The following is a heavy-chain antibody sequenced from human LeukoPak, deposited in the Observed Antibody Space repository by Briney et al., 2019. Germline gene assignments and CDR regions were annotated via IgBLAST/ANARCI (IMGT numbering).Heavy chain of an antibody. V-gene: IGHV4-30-4*08. CDR1: GGSISSDDYY. CDR3: ARDEAGWPLDR. J-gene: IGHJ4*02. D-gene: IGHD2-15*01. Sequence: SQTLSLTCTVSGGSISSDDYYWSWIRQPPGKGLVWIGYIHYSGRTHYNPSLKSRVTISVDTSKNQFSLKLSSVTAADTAVYYCARDEAGWPLDRWGQGTLVTVSS. CDR2: IHYSGRT.